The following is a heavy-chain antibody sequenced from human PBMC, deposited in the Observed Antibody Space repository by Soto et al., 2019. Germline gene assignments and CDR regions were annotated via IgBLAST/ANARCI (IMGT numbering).Heavy chain of an antibody. V-gene: IGHV4-4*07. D-gene: IGHD3-10*01. J-gene: IGHJ6*02. Sequence: SETLSLTCTVSGGSISSYYWSWIRQPAGKGLEWIGRIYTSGSTNYNPSLKSRVTMSVDTSKNQFSLKLSSVTAADTVVYYCARDFGVRGDKYYYGMDVWGQGTTVTVSS. CDR1: GGSISSYY. CDR2: IYTSGST. CDR3: ARDFGVRGDKYYYGMDV.